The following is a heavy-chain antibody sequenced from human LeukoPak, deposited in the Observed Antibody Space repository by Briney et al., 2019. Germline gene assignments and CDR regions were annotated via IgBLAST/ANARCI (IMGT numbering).Heavy chain of an antibody. J-gene: IGHJ4*02. CDR2: ISGSGGST. CDR1: GFTFSSYA. Sequence: GGSLRLSCAASGFTFSSYAMSWVRQAPGKGLEWVSAISGSGGSTYYADSVKGRFTISRDNSKNTLYLQMNSLRAEDTAVYYCARGLVATIPPYGSFDYWGQGTLVTVSS. D-gene: IGHD5-12*01. V-gene: IGHV3-23*01. CDR3: ARGLVATIPPYGSFDY.